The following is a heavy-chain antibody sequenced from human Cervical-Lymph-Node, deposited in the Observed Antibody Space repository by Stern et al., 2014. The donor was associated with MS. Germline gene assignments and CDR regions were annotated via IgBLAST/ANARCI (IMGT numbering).Heavy chain of an antibody. V-gene: IGHV2-5*02. Sequence: QVTLRESGPTLVKPTQTLTLTCTLSGLSHNSSGVGVSWIRQPPGKALEWLALVFWDDEKHYSPSLKGRLTITKDNSKDQVILTMTTMDPVDTATYYCVHDEGHWGRGILVTVSS. J-gene: IGHJ4*02. CDR1: GLSHNSSGVG. CDR2: VFWDDEK. CDR3: VHDEGH.